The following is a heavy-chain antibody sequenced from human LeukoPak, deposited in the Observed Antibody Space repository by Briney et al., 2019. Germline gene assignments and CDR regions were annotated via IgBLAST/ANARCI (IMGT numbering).Heavy chain of an antibody. J-gene: IGHJ5*02. CDR1: GYTFNSYG. V-gene: IGHV1-18*01. CDR3: ARVGAAGTWVNWFDP. D-gene: IGHD6-13*01. CDR2: IHTYNGHT. Sequence: GASVKVSCKSSGYTFNSYGITWVRQAPGQGLEWMGWIHTYNGHTNYAQKLQGRVTMTTDTSTSTAYMELRSLRSEDTAVYYCARVGAAGTWVNWFDPWGQGTLVTVSS.